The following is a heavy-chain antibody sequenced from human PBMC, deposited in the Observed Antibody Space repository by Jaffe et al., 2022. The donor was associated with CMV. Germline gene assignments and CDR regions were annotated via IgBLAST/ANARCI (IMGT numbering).Heavy chain of an antibody. D-gene: IGHD4-4*01. J-gene: IGHJ4*02. Sequence: QVQLVQSGAEVKKPGASVKVSCKASGYTFTGYYMHWVRQAPGQGLEWMGWINPNSGGTNYAQKFQGWVTMTRDTSISTAYMELSRLRSDDTAVYYCARDAETSYSNSIYYFDYWGQGTLVTVSS. CDR2: INPNSGGT. V-gene: IGHV1-2*04. CDR3: ARDAETSYSNSIYYFDY. CDR1: GYTFTGYY.